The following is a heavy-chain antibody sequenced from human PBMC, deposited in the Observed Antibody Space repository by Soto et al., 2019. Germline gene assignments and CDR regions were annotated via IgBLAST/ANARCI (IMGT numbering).Heavy chain of an antibody. V-gene: IGHV3-23*01. CDR2: ISDSGSRT. J-gene: IGHJ6*02. CDR1: GFIFSDYP. Sequence: PGGSLRLSCAASGFIFSDYPMIWIRQAPGKGLQWVSSISDSGSRTYYADSVKGRFTVSRDNSKNTMYLQLNSLRVDDTAVYSCARSLSPVSYSYYGLDVWGQGTPVTVSS. CDR3: ARSLSPVSYSYYGLDV.